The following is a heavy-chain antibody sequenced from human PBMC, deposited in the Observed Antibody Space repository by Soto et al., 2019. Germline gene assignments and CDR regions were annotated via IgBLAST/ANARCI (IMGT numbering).Heavy chain of an antibody. J-gene: IGHJ6*02. Sequence: QVQLVESGGGVVQPGRSLRLSCAASGFTFSSYGMHWVRQAPGKGLEWVAVIWYDGSNKYYADSVKGRFTISRDNSKNTLYLQMNSLRVEDTAVYYCARDSNVVVVAKTWDVWGQGTTVTVSS. CDR2: IWYDGSNK. CDR1: GFTFSSYG. CDR3: ARDSNVVVVAKTWDV. D-gene: IGHD2-15*01. V-gene: IGHV3-33*01.